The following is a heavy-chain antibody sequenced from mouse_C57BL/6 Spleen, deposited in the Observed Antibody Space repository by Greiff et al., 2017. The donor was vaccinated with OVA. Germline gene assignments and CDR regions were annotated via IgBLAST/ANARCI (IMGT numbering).Heavy chain of an antibody. D-gene: IGHD2-4*01. J-gene: IGHJ4*01. CDR1: GYTFTSYN. CDR2: IYPGNGDT. V-gene: IGHV1-12*01. Sequence: LQQSGAELVRPGASVKMSCKASGYTFTSYNMHWVKQTPRQGLDWIGAIYPGNGDTSYNQKFKGKATLTVDKSSSTAYMQLSSLTSEDSAVYFCARPLYDYDGGSYAMDYWGQGTSVTVSS. CDR3: ARPLYDYDGGSYAMDY.